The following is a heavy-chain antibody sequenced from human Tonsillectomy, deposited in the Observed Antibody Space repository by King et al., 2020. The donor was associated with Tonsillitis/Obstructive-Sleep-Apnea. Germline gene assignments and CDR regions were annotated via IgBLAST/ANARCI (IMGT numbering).Heavy chain of an antibody. CDR1: GFTFSSYS. V-gene: IGHV3-21*01. CDR2: ISSSSSYI. D-gene: IGHD3-3*01. Sequence: EVQLVESGGGLVKPGGSLRLSCAASGFTFSSYSMNWVRQAPGKGLEWVSSISSSSSYIYYPDSVKGRFTISRDNAKNSLYLQMNSLRAEDTAVYYCARDHWSGTYYFDYWGQGTLVTVSS. CDR3: ARDHWSGTYYFDY. J-gene: IGHJ4*02.